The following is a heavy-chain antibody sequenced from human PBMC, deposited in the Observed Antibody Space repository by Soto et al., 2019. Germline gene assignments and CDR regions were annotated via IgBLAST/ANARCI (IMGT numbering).Heavy chain of an antibody. CDR1: GLSFSNYA. Sequence: GSLRRACATPGLSFSNYAMSGVRQAAGGGLEWVSSMSGSSSTTYYADSVRGRFTISRDRSKNTLYLQMSSLRAEDTALYYCAKNQERELPRVIDFWGQGTPVTVYS. CDR3: AKNQERELPRVIDF. CDR2: MSGSSSTT. J-gene: IGHJ4*02. D-gene: IGHD1-7*01. V-gene: IGHV3-23*01.